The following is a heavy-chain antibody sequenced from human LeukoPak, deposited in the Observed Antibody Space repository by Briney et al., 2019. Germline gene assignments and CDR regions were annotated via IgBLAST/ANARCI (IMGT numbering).Heavy chain of an antibody. Sequence: GGSLRLSCAASGFTSSNYWMSWVRQAPGKGLEWVGNINQGGSQKYYVDSVKGRFTLSRDIAENSLFLQLNNLRVDDTALYYCARAHPMTIGSVDYWGQGTLVTVSS. J-gene: IGHJ4*02. CDR2: INQGGSQK. CDR1: GFTSSNYW. CDR3: ARAHPMTIGSVDY. D-gene: IGHD4/OR15-4a*01. V-gene: IGHV3-7*01.